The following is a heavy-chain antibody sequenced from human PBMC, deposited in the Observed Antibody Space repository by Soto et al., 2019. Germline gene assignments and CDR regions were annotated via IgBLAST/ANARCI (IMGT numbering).Heavy chain of an antibody. CDR2: ITPVLDDA. CDR3: AKGDGSGTHYPYYYDLDV. J-gene: IGHJ6*02. D-gene: IGHD3-10*01. CDR1: GGNFTSQV. Sequence: QVHLLQSGAEVKKPGSSVKVSCKASGGNFTSQVIRWVRQAPGQGLEWMGWITPVLDDASYAQKFQDRVSITTDKYTTTGYMELSSLRSEDTAGYYCAKGDGSGTHYPYYYDLDVWGQATTVTVSS. V-gene: IGHV1-69*04.